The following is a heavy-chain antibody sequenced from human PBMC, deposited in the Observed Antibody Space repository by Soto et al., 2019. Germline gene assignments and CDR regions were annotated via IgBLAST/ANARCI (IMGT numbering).Heavy chain of an antibody. Sequence: GGSLRLSCAASGFTFSSYGMHWVRQAPGKGLEWVAVISYDGSNKYYADSVKGRFTISRDNSKNTLYLQMNSLRAEDTAVYYCAKDDSSGLEIFGLFDYWGQGTLVTVSS. CDR1: GFTFSSYG. D-gene: IGHD6-19*01. CDR3: AKDDSSGLEIFGLFDY. J-gene: IGHJ4*02. CDR2: ISYDGSNK. V-gene: IGHV3-30*18.